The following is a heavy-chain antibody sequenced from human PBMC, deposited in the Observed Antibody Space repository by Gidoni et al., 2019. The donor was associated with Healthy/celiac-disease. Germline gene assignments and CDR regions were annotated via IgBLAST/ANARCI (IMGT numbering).Heavy chain of an antibody. CDR3: AKDAYSSSSPWGYYYYYGMDV. V-gene: IGHV3-23*01. D-gene: IGHD6-6*01. J-gene: IGHJ6*02. CDR2: ISGSGGRT. Sequence: EVQLLESGGVLVPPGGSLRLSCAASVFTFSSYALSWVRQAPGKGLEWVAAISGSGGRTYYAESVKGRFTISRDNSKNTLYLQMNSLRAEDTAVYYCAKDAYSSSSPWGYYYYYGMDVWGQGTTVTVSS. CDR1: VFTFSSYA.